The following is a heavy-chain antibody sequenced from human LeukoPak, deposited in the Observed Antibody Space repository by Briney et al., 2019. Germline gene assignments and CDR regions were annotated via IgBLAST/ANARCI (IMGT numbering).Heavy chain of an antibody. CDR2: MYHTGST. CDR1: GYSMSSGYY. CDR3: ARTTEAHSWQTRYYSYYMDV. D-gene: IGHD6-13*01. V-gene: IGHV4-38-2*02. Sequence: SETLSLTCTVSGYSMSSGYYWGWIRQPPERGLEWIGSMYHTGSTYYNPSLKSRVAISVDTSKNQFSLKLSSVTAADTAVYYCARTTEAHSWQTRYYSYYMDVWGKGTTVTVSS. J-gene: IGHJ6*03.